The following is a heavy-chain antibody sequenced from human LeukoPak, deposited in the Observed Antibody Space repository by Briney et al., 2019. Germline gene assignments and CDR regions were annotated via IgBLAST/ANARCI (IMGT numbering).Heavy chain of an antibody. CDR1: GFTFSSYS. D-gene: IGHD2-2*01. Sequence: GGSLRLSCAASGFTFSSYSMNWVRRSPGKGLEWVSSISSSSSYIYYVDSVKGRFTISRDNAKNSLYLQMNSLRAEDTAVYYCARDRCSSISCFALDYWGQGTLVTVSS. V-gene: IGHV3-21*01. CDR2: ISSSSSYI. CDR3: ARDRCSSISCFALDY. J-gene: IGHJ4*02.